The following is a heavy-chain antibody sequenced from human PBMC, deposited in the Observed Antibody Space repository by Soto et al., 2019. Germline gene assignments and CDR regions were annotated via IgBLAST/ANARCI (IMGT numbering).Heavy chain of an antibody. J-gene: IGHJ3*02. D-gene: IGHD3-16*01. CDR3: ATKGGRWDAFAI. V-gene: IGHV3-7*01. CDR2: IKQDGSEK. Sequence: EMQLVESGGGLVQPGGSLRLSCAAAGLKFSNYWMSWVRQAPGTGLEWLANIKQDGSEKYYVDSVKGRFTISRDNARSSLYLQMNNLRAEDSAMYYCATKGGRWDAFAIWGQGTKVTVSS. CDR1: GLKFSNYW.